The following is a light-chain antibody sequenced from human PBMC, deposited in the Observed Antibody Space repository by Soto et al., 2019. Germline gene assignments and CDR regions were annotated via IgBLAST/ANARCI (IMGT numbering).Light chain of an antibody. V-gene: IGKV1-5*01. CDR1: QSISRW. CDR3: QQYHTYLS. Sequence: DIQMTQSPSTLSASVGNRVTISCRASQSISRWLAWYQQKPGKAPTLLIYHASSLESGVPSRFSGSGSGTEFTLTISILQPDDVATYHCQQYHTYLSFGHGTKVEIK. J-gene: IGKJ1*01. CDR2: HAS.